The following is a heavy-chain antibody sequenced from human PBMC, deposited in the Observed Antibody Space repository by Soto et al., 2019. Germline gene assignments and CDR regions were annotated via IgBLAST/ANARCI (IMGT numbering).Heavy chain of an antibody. V-gene: IGHV4-30-4*01. CDR1: GGSISSGDYY. D-gene: IGHD3-3*01. J-gene: IGHJ5*02. CDR3: ARVSIFGVVIDA. CDR2: IYYSGST. Sequence: SETLSLTCTVSGGSISSGDYYWSWIRQPPGKGLEWIGYIYYSGSTYYNPSLKSRVTISVDTSKNQSSLKLSSVTAADTAVYYCARVSIFGVVIDAWGQGTLVTVSS.